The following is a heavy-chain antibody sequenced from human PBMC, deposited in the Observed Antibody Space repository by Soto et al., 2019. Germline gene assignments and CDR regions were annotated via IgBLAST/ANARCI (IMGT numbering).Heavy chain of an antibody. CDR2: ICPGDSDS. CDR3: ARGRRSIVGATNFDF. Sequence: GESLKLSCECSGYSFTSYCIGWVRQMPGKGLEWVGIICPGDSDSRYSPSFQVQVTISADKSISTAYVQWSSLKASDTGMYYCARGRRSIVGATNFDFWGQGTLVTVSS. D-gene: IGHD1-26*01. J-gene: IGHJ4*02. V-gene: IGHV5-51*01. CDR1: GYSFTSYC.